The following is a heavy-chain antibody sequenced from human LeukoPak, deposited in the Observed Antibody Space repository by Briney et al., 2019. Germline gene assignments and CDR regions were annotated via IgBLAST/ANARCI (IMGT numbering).Heavy chain of an antibody. D-gene: IGHD5-24*01. CDR3: AKERDGYNNYGMDV. J-gene: IGHJ6*02. V-gene: IGHV3-48*03. CDR2: ISSSGSTI. CDR1: GFTFSSYE. Sequence: GGSLRLSCAASGFTFSSYEMNWVRQAPGKGLEWVSYISSSGSTIYYADSVKGRFTISRDNAKNSLYLQMNSLRAEDTAVYYCAKERDGYNNYGMDVWGQGTTVTVSS.